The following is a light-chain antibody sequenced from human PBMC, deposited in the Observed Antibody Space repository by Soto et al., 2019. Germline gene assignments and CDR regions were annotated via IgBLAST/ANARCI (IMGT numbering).Light chain of an antibody. V-gene: IGKV3-20*01. J-gene: IGKJ3*01. CDR1: QSVSSSY. CDR2: GAS. Sequence: EIVLTQSPGTLSLSPGERATLSCRASQSVSSSYLAWYQQKPGQAPRLLIYGASSRATGIPDRFSGSGSETAFTLTSSRLEPEDFAVYYCQQHGSSPPITFGPGTKVDIK. CDR3: QQHGSSPPIT.